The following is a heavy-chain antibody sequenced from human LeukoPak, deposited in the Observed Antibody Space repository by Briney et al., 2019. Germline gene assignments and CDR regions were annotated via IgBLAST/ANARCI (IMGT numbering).Heavy chain of an antibody. CDR1: GYSFTSYW. V-gene: IGHV5-51*01. D-gene: IGHD3-9*01. Sequence: GESLKISCKGSGYSFTSYWIGWVRQMPGKGLEWMGIIYPSDSDTRYSPSFQGQVTISADKSISTAYLQWSSLKASDTAMYYCAREWTYYGILGGEDDFDIWGQGTMVTVSS. CDR3: AREWTYYGILGGEDDFDI. CDR2: IYPSDSDT. J-gene: IGHJ3*02.